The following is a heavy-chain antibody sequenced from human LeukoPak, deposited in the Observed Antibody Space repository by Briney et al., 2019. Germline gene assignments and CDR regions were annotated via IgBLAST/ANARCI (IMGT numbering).Heavy chain of an antibody. CDR1: GYTFSSYA. J-gene: IGHJ6*03. Sequence: SVKVSCKASGYTFSSYAISWVRQAPGQGLEWMGGIIPIFDATHYAQKFQGRVTITADESTNTAYMQLSSLRSEDTAVYYCARDASDTYYTPSYYFYYMDVWGEGTTVTVSS. D-gene: IGHD3-3*01. V-gene: IGHV1-69*13. CDR3: ARDASDTYYTPSYYFYYMDV. CDR2: IIPIFDAT.